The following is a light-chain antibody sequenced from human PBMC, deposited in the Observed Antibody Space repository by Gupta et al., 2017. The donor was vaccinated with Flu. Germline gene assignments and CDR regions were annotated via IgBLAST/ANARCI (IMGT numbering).Light chain of an antibody. CDR1: SSNIGSNY. J-gene: IGLJ3*02. CDR3: AAWDDSLSGWV. V-gene: IGLV1-47*01. Sequence: GQRVTISCSGSSSNIGSNYVYWYQQLPGTAPKLLIYRNNQRPSGVPDRFSGSKSGTSASLAISGLRSEDEADYYCAAWDDSLSGWVFGGGTKLTVL. CDR2: RNN.